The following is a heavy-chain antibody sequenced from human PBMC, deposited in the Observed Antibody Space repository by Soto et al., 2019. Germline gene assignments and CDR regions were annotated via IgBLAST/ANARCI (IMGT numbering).Heavy chain of an antibody. Sequence: TLSLTCTVSGGSISSGGYYWSWIRQHPGKGLEWIGYIYYSGSTYYNPSLKSRVTISVDTSKNQFSLKLSSVTAADTAVYYCAREWGATIGGYYYYYYMDVWGKGTTVTVSS. D-gene: IGHD5-12*01. CDR3: AREWGATIGGYYYYYYMDV. CDR1: GGSISSGGYY. CDR2: IYYSGST. V-gene: IGHV4-31*03. J-gene: IGHJ6*03.